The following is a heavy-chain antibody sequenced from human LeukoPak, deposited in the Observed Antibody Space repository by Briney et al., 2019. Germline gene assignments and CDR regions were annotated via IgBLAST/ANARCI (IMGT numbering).Heavy chain of an antibody. CDR2: INPDGTTT. V-gene: IGHV3-74*01. CDR1: GFTFNTYW. J-gene: IGHJ6*02. Sequence: GGSLRLSCVASGFTFNTYWIHWVRQGPGKGLVWVSLINPDGTTTTYADSVKGRFTVSRDSAKNTLYLQMNSLRAEDAAVYYCARGLAGAYRIMDVWGQGTTVTVS. D-gene: IGHD6-19*01. CDR3: ARGLAGAYRIMDV.